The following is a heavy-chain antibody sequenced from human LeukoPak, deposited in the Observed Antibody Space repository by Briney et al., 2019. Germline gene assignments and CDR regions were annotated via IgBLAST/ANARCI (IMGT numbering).Heavy chain of an antibody. J-gene: IGHJ5*02. V-gene: IGHV1-2*06. D-gene: IGHD2-2*01. CDR2: INPNSGGT. CDR1: GYTFTSYA. Sequence: ASVKVSCKASGYTFTSYAMHWVRQAPGQGLEWMGRINPNSGGTNYAQKFQGRVTMTRDTSISTAYMELSRLRSDDTAVYYCASFVRYCSSTSCYSWGRGTLVTVSS. CDR3: ASFVRYCSSTSCYS.